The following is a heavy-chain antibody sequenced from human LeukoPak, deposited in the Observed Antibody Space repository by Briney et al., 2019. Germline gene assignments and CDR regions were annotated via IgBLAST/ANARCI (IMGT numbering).Heavy chain of an antibody. J-gene: IGHJ4*02. Sequence: ASVNVSCKASGYTFTGYYMHWVRQAPGQGLEWMGWINPNSGGTNYAQKFQGRVTMTRDTSISTAYMELSRLRSDDTAVHYCARPGATTGYSSGWYSYWGQGTLVTVPT. V-gene: IGHV1-2*02. CDR2: INPNSGGT. CDR3: ARPGATTGYSSGWYSY. D-gene: IGHD6-19*01. CDR1: GYTFTGYY.